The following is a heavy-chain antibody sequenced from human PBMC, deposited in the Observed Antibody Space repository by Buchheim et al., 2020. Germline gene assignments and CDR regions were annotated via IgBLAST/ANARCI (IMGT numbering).Heavy chain of an antibody. J-gene: IGHJ6*02. CDR3: ATSITILGVVQVNLAPLYGMDV. Sequence: QVQLVESGGGVVQPGRSLRLSCAASGFTFSSYGMHWVRQAPGKGLEWVAVIWYDGSNKYYADSVKGRFTISRDNSKNTLYLQMNSLRAEDTAVYYCATSITILGVVQVNLAPLYGMDVWGQGTT. CDR1: GFTFSSYG. CDR2: IWYDGSNK. D-gene: IGHD3-3*01. V-gene: IGHV3-33*01.